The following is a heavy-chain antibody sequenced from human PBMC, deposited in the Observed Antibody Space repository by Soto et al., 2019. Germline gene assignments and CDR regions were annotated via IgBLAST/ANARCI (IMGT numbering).Heavy chain of an antibody. CDR2: VSGRGST. D-gene: IGHD1-20*01. CDR1: GFTFSSYT. Sequence: GGSLRLSCAASGFTFSSYTMSWVRQAPGKGLEWISAVSGRGSTYYADSVKGRFTISRDNSKDTLYLQMNNLRAEDTAVYYCAKPPDYNWNDYWGQGTLVTVSS. CDR3: AKPPDYNWNDY. V-gene: IGHV3-23*01. J-gene: IGHJ4*02.